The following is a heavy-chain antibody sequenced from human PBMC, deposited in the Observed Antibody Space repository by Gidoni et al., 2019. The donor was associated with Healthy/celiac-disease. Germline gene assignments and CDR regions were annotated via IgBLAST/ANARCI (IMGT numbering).Heavy chain of an antibody. Sequence: QVQLPQWGAGLLKPSATLSLTCAVYGGSFIVYYWSWIRQPPGKGLEWIGEINHSGSTNYNPALKSRVTISVDTSKNQFSLKRSAVTAADTAVYYCAGRTYCGGDCYSWYGMDVWGQGTTVTVSS. CDR2: INHSGST. D-gene: IGHD2-21*02. CDR3: AGRTYCGGDCYSWYGMDV. CDR1: GGSFIVYY. V-gene: IGHV4-34*01. J-gene: IGHJ6*02.